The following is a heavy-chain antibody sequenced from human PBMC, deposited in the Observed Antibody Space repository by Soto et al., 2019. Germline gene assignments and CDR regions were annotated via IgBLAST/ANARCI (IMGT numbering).Heavy chain of an antibody. D-gene: IGHD6-6*01. CDR3: VKGQYSSSAEGYYYYYGMDV. V-gene: IGHV3-64D*08. Sequence: GGSLRLSCSASGFTFSSYAMHWVRQAPGKGLEYVSAISSNGGGTYYADSVKGRFTISRDNSKNTLYLQMSSLRAEDTAVYYCVKGQYSSSAEGYYYYYGMDVWGQGTTVTVS. CDR1: GFTFSSYA. CDR2: ISSNGGGT. J-gene: IGHJ6*02.